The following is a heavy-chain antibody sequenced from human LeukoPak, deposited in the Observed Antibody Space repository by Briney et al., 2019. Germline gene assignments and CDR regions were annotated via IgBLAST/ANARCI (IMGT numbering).Heavy chain of an antibody. CDR3: ARRGADDYGDYGFDY. Sequence: PSETLSLTCTVFGGSISSYYWSWIRQPPGKGLEWIGYIFYRGSTNYNPSLKSRVTISIDTSKNQFSLKLSSVTAADTAVYYCARRGADDYGDYGFDYWGQGTLVTVSS. CDR2: IFYRGST. CDR1: GGSISSYY. D-gene: IGHD4-17*01. J-gene: IGHJ4*02. V-gene: IGHV4-59*08.